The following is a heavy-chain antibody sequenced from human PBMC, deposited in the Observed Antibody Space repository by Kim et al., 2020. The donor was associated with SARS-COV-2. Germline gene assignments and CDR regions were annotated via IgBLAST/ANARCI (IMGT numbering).Heavy chain of an antibody. J-gene: IGHJ5*02. CDR1: GFTFSSYS. CDR3: ARVIAINSSSWYRPIHSWFDP. V-gene: IGHV3-21*01. D-gene: IGHD6-13*01. CDR2: ISSSSSYI. Sequence: GGSLRLSCAASGFTFSSYSMNWVHQAPGKGLEWVSSISSSSSYIYYADSVKGRFTISRDNAKNSLYLQMNSLRAEDTAVYYCARVIAINSSSWYRPIHSWFDPWGQGTLVTVSS.